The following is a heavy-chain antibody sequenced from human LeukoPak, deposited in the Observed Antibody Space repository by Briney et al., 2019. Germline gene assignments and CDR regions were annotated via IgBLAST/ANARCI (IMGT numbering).Heavy chain of an antibody. CDR3: ARPERI. Sequence: PSETLSLTCTVSGGSISSSSYYWGWIRQPPGKGLEWIGSMYYTGSTYDNPSLKSRVTISVDTSKNQFSLKLSSVTAADTAVYYCARPERIRGQGTLVTVSS. D-gene: IGHD2-15*01. CDR2: MYYTGST. J-gene: IGHJ4*02. V-gene: IGHV4-39*01. CDR1: GGSISSSSYY.